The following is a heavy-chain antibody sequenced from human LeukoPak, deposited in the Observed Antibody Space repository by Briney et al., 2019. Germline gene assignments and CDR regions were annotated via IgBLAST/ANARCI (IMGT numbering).Heavy chain of an antibody. J-gene: IGHJ4*02. CDR3: ARGEMATISFDY. CDR2: IYYSGST. CDR1: GGSISSSSYY. Sequence: SETLSLTCTVSGGSISSSSYYWSWIRQPPGKGLEWIGYIYYSGSTNYNPSLKSRVTISVDTSKNQFSLKLSSVTAADTAVYYCARGEMATISFDYWGQGTLVTVSS. D-gene: IGHD5-24*01. V-gene: IGHV4-61*01.